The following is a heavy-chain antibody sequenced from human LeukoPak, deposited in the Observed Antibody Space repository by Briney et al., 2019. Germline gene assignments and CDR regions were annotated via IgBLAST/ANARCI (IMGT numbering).Heavy chain of an antibody. V-gene: IGHV4-59*01. CDR3: AEAASVGTFDY. D-gene: IGHD1-26*01. CDR1: GGSISSYY. Sequence: SETLSLTCTVSGGSISSYYWSWFRQPPGKGLEWIGYIYYSGSTNYNPSLKSRVTISVDTSENQFSLKLSSVTAADTAVYYCAEAASVGTFDYWGQGTLVTVSS. CDR2: IYYSGST. J-gene: IGHJ4*02.